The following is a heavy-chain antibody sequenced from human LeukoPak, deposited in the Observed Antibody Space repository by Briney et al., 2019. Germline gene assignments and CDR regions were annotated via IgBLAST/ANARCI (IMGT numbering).Heavy chain of an antibody. CDR3: AKDQTVRGVISFDY. J-gene: IGHJ4*02. V-gene: IGHV3-30*02. Sequence: GGSLRLSCAASGFTFSNYGMHWVRQAPGKGLEWVAFIRYDGSNKYYADSVKGRFTISRDNSKNMLYLQMNSLRAEDTAVYYCAKDQTVRGVISFDYWGQGTLVTVSS. CDR1: GFTFSNYG. CDR2: IRYDGSNK. D-gene: IGHD3-10*01.